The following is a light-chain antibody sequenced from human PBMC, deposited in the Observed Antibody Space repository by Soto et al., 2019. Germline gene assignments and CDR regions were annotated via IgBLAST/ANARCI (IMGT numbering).Light chain of an antibody. CDR1: SSNIGNNY. J-gene: IGLJ1*01. CDR3: SSYTSSSTLYV. Sequence: QSVLTQPPSVSAAPGQKVTISCSGSSSNIGNNYVSWYQQLPGTAPKLLIYDNNKRPSGIPDRFSGSKSGTSATLGITGLQTGDEADYYCSSYTSSSTLYVFGTGTKLTVL. V-gene: IGLV1-51*01. CDR2: DNN.